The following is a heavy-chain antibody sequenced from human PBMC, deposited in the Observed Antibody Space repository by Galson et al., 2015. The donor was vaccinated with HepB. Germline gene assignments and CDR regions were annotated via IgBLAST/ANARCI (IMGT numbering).Heavy chain of an antibody. CDR1: GVSFSSFG. CDR3: TRGGSGNRPESYFDS. Sequence: SLRLSCAASGVSFSSFGMHWVRQAPGKGLEWVAGTWSDGSRKFYADSVQGRFTISRDNSKNRLYLQMNNLRAEDTAVYYCTRGGSGNRPESYFDSWGQGTLVTVSS. V-gene: IGHV3-33*01. CDR2: TWSDGSRK. J-gene: IGHJ4*02. D-gene: IGHD5-12*01.